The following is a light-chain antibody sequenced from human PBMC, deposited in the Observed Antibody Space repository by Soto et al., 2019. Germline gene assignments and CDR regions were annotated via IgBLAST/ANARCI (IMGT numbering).Light chain of an antibody. Sequence: EIVLTQSPGTLSLSPGERATLSCRASQSVSSSYLAWYQQKPGQAPRLLIYAASSRATGIPDRFSGSGSGTDFTLSISRLEPEDFAVYYCQQSGSSITFGQGTRLEIK. CDR2: AAS. V-gene: IGKV3-20*01. J-gene: IGKJ5*01. CDR3: QQSGSSIT. CDR1: QSVSSSY.